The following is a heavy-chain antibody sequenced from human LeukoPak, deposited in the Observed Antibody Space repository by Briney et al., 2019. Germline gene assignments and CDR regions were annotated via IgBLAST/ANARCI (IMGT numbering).Heavy chain of an antibody. V-gene: IGHV1-69*04. CDR3: AKDQGIGDASDI. CDR2: INVILDTA. J-gene: IGHJ3*02. Sequence: GASVKVSCKASGGTFSSYAISWVRQAPGQGLEWMGRINVILDTANYAQKFQGRVTIIADISTSTSYMELSSLRSEDTAVYYCAKDQGIGDASDIWGQGTMVTVSS. CDR1: GGTFSSYA.